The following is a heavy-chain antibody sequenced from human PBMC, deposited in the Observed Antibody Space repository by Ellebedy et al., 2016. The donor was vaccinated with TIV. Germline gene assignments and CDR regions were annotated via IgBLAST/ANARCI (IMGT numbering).Heavy chain of an antibody. Sequence: GESLKISCAASGFTFSRYYMHWVRQAPGKGLVWVSRMNSDGSDTSYADSVKGRFTISRDNAKNTLYLQMNSLRAEDTAVYYCAKDRALGYCTGGSCNTKWGQGTLVTVSS. CDR1: GFTFSRYY. CDR3: AKDRALGYCTGGSCNTK. J-gene: IGHJ4*02. D-gene: IGHD2-15*01. V-gene: IGHV3-74*01. CDR2: MNSDGSDT.